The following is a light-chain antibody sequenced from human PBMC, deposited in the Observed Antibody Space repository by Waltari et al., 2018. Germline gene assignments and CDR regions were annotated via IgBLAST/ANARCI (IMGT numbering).Light chain of an antibody. CDR1: RSNLGEGYD. CDR2: ANS. Sequence: QSVLTQSPSVSGAPGQGVTISCTGSRSNLGEGYDVHWYQQVPGTAPKVLIYANSNRPSGVPDRFSGSKSGTSASLAITGLQAEDEADYYCQCYDSRLSGVVFGGGTKLTVL. CDR3: QCYDSRLSGVV. V-gene: IGLV1-40*01. J-gene: IGLJ2*01.